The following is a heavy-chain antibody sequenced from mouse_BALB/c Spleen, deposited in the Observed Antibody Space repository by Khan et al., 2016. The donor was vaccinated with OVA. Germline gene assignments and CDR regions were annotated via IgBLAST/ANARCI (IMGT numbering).Heavy chain of an antibody. CDR3: VRDGAYHRNDGWFAF. CDR2: INPSNGYT. Sequence: VQLQQSGAELARPGASVKMSCKASGYTFTSYTIHWIKKRPGQGLEWIGYINPSNGYTNYNQKFNDKATLTTDKSSTTAYLQLSSLTSDDSAVYNCVRDGAYHRNDGWFAFWGQGTLVTFSA. V-gene: IGHV1-4*01. D-gene: IGHD2-14*01. CDR1: GYTFTSYT. J-gene: IGHJ3*01.